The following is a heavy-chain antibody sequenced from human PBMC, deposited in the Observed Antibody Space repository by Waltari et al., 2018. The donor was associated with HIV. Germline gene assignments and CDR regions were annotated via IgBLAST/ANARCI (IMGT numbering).Heavy chain of an antibody. CDR2: FDPKNGKP. Sequence: QVQLIPSTSEVKRPGASVTVSCKVSGYPLSDFSMQWVRQGREHRLEWMGGFDPKNGKPVFSQRFWGRVSLAEDTLKDTAHLELNRLTSDDTAVYYCVALYDESPLYSGFWGQGTLVTVS. D-gene: IGHD3-16*01. J-gene: IGHJ4*02. CDR3: VALYDESPLYSGF. CDR1: GYPLSDFS. V-gene: IGHV1-24*01.